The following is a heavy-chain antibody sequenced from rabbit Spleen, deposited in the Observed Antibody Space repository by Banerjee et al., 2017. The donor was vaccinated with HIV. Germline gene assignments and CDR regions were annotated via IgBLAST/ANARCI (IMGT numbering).Heavy chain of an antibody. CDR2: INAATAKP. D-gene: IGHD1-1*01. J-gene: IGHJ4*01. V-gene: IGHV1S45*01. CDR3: ARDLVGVIGWNFYL. Sequence: QEQLEESGGDLVKPGASLTLTCKASGLDFSARYWICWVRQAPGKGLEWIACINAATAKPVYATWAKGRFTISRTSSTTVTLRMTSLTAADTATYFCARDLVGVIGWNFYLWGPGTLVTVS. CDR1: GLDFSARYW.